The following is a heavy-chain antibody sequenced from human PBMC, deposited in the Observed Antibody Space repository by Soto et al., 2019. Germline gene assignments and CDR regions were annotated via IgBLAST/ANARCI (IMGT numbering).Heavy chain of an antibody. J-gene: IGHJ4*02. V-gene: IGHV1-24*01. Sequence: ASVKVSCKVSGYTLTELSMHWVRQAPGKGLEWMGGFDPEDGETIYAQKFQGRVTMTEDTSTDTAYMELSSLRSEDTAVYYCAPQIVGATAFDYWGQGTLVTAPQ. CDR3: APQIVGATAFDY. CDR2: FDPEDGET. D-gene: IGHD1-26*01. CDR1: GYTLTELS.